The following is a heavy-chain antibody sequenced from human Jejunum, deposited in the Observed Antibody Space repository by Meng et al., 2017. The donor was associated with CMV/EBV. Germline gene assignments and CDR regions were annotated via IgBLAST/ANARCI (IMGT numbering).Heavy chain of an antibody. Sequence: QVQLVESGXGVVQPGXALRLSCAASGFTFSTYAMHWVRQAPGKGLEWVAVISYDGNNKDYADSVKGRFTISRDNSKNTLYLQMNSLRAEDTAVYYCARDYIKFDYWGQGTLVTVSS. J-gene: IGHJ4*02. CDR2: ISYDGNNK. CDR1: GFTFSTYA. CDR3: ARDYIKFDY. D-gene: IGHD1-14*01. V-gene: IGHV3-30-3*01.